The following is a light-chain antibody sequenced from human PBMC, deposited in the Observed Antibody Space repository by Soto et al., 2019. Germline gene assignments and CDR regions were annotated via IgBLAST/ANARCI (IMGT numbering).Light chain of an antibody. CDR3: SSYTSSHVL. CDR2: DGN. Sequence: QSALTQPASVSGSPGQSITISCTGTRSGLGGYNYVSWYQQHPGKAPKVMIYDGNNRPSGVSNRFSGSKSGNTASLTISGLQAEDEADYYCSSYTSSHVLFGGGTKLTVL. J-gene: IGLJ2*01. CDR1: RSGLGGYNY. V-gene: IGLV2-14*03.